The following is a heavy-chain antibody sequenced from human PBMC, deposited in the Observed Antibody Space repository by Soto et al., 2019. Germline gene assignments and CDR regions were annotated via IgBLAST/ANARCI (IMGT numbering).Heavy chain of an antibody. J-gene: IGHJ4*02. CDR3: AKPQWELLD. CDR2: ISGSGDYT. Sequence: GGSLRLSCAASGFTFSSYTMSWVRQAPGKGLEWVSAISGSGDYTYYADSVKGRFTISRDNSKNTLYLQMNSLRAEDTAFYYCAKPQWELLDWGQGTLVTVSS. V-gene: IGHV3-23*01. D-gene: IGHD1-26*01. CDR1: GFTFSSYT.